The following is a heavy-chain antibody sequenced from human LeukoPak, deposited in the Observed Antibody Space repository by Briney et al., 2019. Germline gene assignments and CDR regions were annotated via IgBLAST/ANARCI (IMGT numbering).Heavy chain of an antibody. D-gene: IGHD3-10*01. Sequence: GGSLRLSCAASGFTFSIHGMHWVRQAPGKGLEWLSYISYDGSNIQYADSVRGRFTISRDNSKNTLYLEMNTLRVEDTAVYHYTNKDYSGSQSFAFDIWGQGTMVTVSS. V-gene: IGHV3-30*02. CDR2: ISYDGSNI. J-gene: IGHJ3*02. CDR1: GFTFSIHG. CDR3: TNKDYSGSQSFAFDI.